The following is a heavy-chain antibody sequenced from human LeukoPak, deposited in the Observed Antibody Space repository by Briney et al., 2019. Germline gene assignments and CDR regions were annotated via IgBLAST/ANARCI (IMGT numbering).Heavy chain of an antibody. D-gene: IGHD2-2*01. CDR2: IKQDGSEK. Sequence: GGSLRLSCAASGFTFSSYWMSWVRQAPGKGLEWMANIKQDGSEKYYVDSVKGRFTISRDNAKNSLYLQMNSLRAEDTAVYYCARDWYCSSTSCYRYYGMDVWGQGTTVTVSS. V-gene: IGHV3-7*01. J-gene: IGHJ6*02. CDR1: GFTFSSYW. CDR3: ARDWYCSSTSCYRYYGMDV.